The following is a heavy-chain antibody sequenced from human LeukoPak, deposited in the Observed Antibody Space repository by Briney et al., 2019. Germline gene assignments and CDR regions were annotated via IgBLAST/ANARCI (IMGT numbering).Heavy chain of an antibody. V-gene: IGHV4-39*01. CDR1: GGSIRSSYYY. Sequence: SETLSLTCTVSGGSIRSSYYYWGWLRQPPGKGLEWIGSIYDSGSTYYNPSLKSRVTISVDTSKNQFSLKLSSVTAADTAVYYCARQGSGGDWFDPWGQGTLVTVSS. D-gene: IGHD1-14*01. CDR2: IYDSGST. CDR3: ARQGSGGDWFDP. J-gene: IGHJ5*02.